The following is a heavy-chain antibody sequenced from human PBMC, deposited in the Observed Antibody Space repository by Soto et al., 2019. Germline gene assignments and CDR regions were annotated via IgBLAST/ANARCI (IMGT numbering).Heavy chain of an antibody. Sequence: SETLSLTCTVSGGSINNYYWSWIRQPPGKGLEWIGYIYYSGRTSYNPSLKSRVTISVDTSKNQFSLKLSSVTAADTAVYYCARGWGRIFDYWGQGTLVTVSS. V-gene: IGHV4-59*12. D-gene: IGHD7-27*01. CDR3: ARGWGRIFDY. CDR1: GGSINNYY. J-gene: IGHJ4*02. CDR2: IYYSGRT.